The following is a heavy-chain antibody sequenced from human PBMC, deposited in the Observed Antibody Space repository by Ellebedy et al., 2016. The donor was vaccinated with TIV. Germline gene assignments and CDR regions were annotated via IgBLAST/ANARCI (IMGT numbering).Heavy chain of an antibody. V-gene: IGHV3-7*04. CDR2: IKQDGSEI. J-gene: IGHJ3*02. CDR1: GFTFSNYW. CDR3: AGGSGFLFDI. D-gene: IGHD3-22*01. Sequence: GESLKISCAASGFTFSNYWMSWVRQAPGKGLEWVANIKQDGSEIYYVDSVKGRFAISRDNAKHSLYLQMNSLRAEDTALYYCAGGSGFLFDIWGQGTMVTVSS.